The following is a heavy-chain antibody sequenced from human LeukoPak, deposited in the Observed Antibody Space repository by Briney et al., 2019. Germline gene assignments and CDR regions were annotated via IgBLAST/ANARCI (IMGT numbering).Heavy chain of an antibody. V-gene: IGHV4-61*01. CDR3: AIDKVAGTLISDYYYYGMDV. Sequence: SETLSLTCTVSGGSFSSGSYYWRWLRQPPGKGLEWIGYIYYSGSTNYNPSLKSRVTISVDTSKNQFSLKLSSVTAADTAVYYCAIDKVAGTLISDYYYYGMDVWGKGTTVTVSS. CDR2: IYYSGST. CDR1: GGSFSSGSYY. D-gene: IGHD6-19*01. J-gene: IGHJ6*04.